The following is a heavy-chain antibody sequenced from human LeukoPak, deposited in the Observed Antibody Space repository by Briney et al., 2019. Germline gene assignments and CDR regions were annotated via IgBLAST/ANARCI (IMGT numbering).Heavy chain of an antibody. V-gene: IGHV3-23*01. J-gene: IGHJ4*02. Sequence: GGSLRLSCAASGFTFSSYAMSWVRQAPGKGLEWVSAISGGGGSTYYADSVKGRFTISRDNSKNTLYLQMNRLRAEDTAVYYCAKFSDVRSSTPYYWGQGTLVTVSS. CDR3: AKFSDVRSSTPYY. CDR1: GFTFSSYA. CDR2: ISGGGGST. D-gene: IGHD6-6*01.